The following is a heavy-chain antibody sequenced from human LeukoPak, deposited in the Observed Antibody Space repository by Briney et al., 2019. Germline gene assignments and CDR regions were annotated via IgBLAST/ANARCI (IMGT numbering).Heavy chain of an antibody. CDR3: ARQVWGYYDSSGYQPLFDY. V-gene: IGHV4-39*01. J-gene: IGHJ4*02. Sequence: PSETLSLTCTVSGGSISSSSYYWGWIRQPPGKGLEWIGSIYYGGSTYYNPSLKSRVTISVDTSKNQFSLKLSSVTAADTAVYYCARQVWGYYDSSGYQPLFDYWGQGTLVTVSS. D-gene: IGHD3-22*01. CDR1: GGSISSSSYY. CDR2: IYYGGST.